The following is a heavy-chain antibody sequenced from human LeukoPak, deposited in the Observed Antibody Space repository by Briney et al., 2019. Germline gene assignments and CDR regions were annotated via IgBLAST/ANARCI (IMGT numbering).Heavy chain of an antibody. V-gene: IGHV4-34*01. CDR2: INHSGST. CDR3: ARGRSWGYYYYYMDV. Sequence: PSETLSLTCAVYGGSFSGYYWSWIRQPPGKGLEWIGEINHSGSTNYNPSLKSRVTISVDTSKNQFSLKLSSVTAADTAVYYCARGRSWGYYYYYMDVWGKGTTVTVSS. D-gene: IGHD2-15*01. CDR1: GGSFSGYY. J-gene: IGHJ6*03.